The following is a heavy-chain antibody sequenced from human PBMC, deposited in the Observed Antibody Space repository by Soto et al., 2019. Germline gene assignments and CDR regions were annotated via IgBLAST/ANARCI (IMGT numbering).Heavy chain of an antibody. Sequence: ASVKVSCKASGGTFRNHPFSWVLQGPGQGLEWMGWIIPNGGGTNYAQKFQGWVTMTRDTSISTAYMELSRLRSDDTAVYYCARVVAAAGIREVAFDIWGQGTMVTVSS. CDR3: ARVVAAAGIREVAFDI. CDR1: GGTFRNHP. D-gene: IGHD6-13*01. CDR2: IIPNGGGT. J-gene: IGHJ3*02. V-gene: IGHV1-2*04.